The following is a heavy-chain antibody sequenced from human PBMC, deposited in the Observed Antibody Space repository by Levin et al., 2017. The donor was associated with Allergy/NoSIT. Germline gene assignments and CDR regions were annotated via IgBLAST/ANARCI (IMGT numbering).Heavy chain of an antibody. V-gene: IGHV3-7*01. CDR2: IKEDGSEK. CDR3: ARGFK. J-gene: IGHJ4*02. CDR1: GFIFSRDW. Sequence: GGSMRLSCAAFGFIFSRDWMSWVRQAPGKGPEWVASIKEDGSEKYYVDSVKGRFTISRDNTKNSLYLQMGSLRVEDTAVYYCARGFKWGQGSLVTVSS.